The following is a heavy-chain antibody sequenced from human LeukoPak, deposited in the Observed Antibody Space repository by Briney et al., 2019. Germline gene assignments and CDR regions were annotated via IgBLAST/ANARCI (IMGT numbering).Heavy chain of an antibody. J-gene: IGHJ2*01. D-gene: IGHD1-26*01. CDR3: AREGRELLGWYFDL. CDR2: ISSSSSTI. V-gene: IGHV3-48*04. CDR1: GFIFTDYT. Sequence: GGSLRLSCTSPGFIFTDYTMTWVRQAPGKGLEWVSYISSSSSTIYYADSVKGRFTISRDNAKNSLYLQMNSLRAEDTAVYYCAREGRELLGWYFDLWGRGTLVTVSS.